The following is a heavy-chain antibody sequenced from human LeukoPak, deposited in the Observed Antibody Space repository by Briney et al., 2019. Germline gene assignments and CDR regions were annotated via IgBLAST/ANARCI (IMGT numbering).Heavy chain of an antibody. D-gene: IGHD3-10*01. J-gene: IGHJ6*04. CDR3: ARHYGSGSYYNNMDV. CDR1: GFTFSTYA. V-gene: IGHV3-30*04. Sequence: GGSLRLSCAASGFTFSTYAMHWVRQAPGKGLEWVAVISYDGSNKFYADSVKGRFTISRDNAKNSLYLQMNSLRAEDTALYHCARHYGSGSYYNNMDVWGKGTTVTISS. CDR2: ISYDGSNK.